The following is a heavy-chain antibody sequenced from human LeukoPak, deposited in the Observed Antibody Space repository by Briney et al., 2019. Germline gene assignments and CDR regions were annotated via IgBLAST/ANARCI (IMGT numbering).Heavy chain of an antibody. V-gene: IGHV3-21*01. CDR3: ARGLYSGYDFDY. CDR2: ISSSSSYI. J-gene: IGHJ4*02. D-gene: IGHD5-12*01. Sequence: PGGSLRLSCAASGFTFSSYSMNWVRQAPGKGLEWVSSISSSSSYIYYADSVKGRFTISRDSAKNSLYLQMNSLRAEDTAVYYCARGLYSGYDFDYWGQGTLVTVSS. CDR1: GFTFSSYS.